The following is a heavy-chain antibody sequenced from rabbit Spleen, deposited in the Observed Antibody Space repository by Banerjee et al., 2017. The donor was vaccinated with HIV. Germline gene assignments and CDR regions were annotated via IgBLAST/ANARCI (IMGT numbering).Heavy chain of an antibody. CDR2: IDAGSSGFT. D-gene: IGHD2-1*01. CDR1: GVSFSGSSY. V-gene: IGHV1S40*01. Sequence: QSLEESGGDLVKPGASLTLTCIASGVSFSGSSYMCWVRQAPGKGLEWIACIDAGSSGFTYFANWAKGRFTISKTSSTTVTLQMTSLTAADTATYFCARDLVAVIGWNFNLWGPGTLVTVS. CDR3: ARDLVAVIGWNFNL. J-gene: IGHJ4*01.